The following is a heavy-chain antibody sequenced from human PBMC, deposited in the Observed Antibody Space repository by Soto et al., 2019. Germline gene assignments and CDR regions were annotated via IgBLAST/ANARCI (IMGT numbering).Heavy chain of an antibody. CDR3: ARTFYDILTGSDSYGMDV. J-gene: IGHJ6*02. CDR1: GFTFSSYG. D-gene: IGHD3-9*01. Sequence: QVQLVESGGGVVQPGRSLRLSCAASGFTFSSYGMHWVRQAPGKGLEWVAVIGYDGSNKYYADSVKGRFTISSDNSKKTMYLHMNSLTAEDTAVYYCARTFYDILTGSDSYGMDVWGQGTTVTVSS. V-gene: IGHV3-33*01. CDR2: IGYDGSNK.